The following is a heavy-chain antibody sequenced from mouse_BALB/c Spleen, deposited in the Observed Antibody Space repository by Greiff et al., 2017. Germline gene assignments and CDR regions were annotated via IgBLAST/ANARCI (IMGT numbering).Heavy chain of an antibody. V-gene: IGHV5-6*01. J-gene: IGHJ4*01. Sequence: EVQRVESGGDLVKPGGSLKLSCAASGFTFSSYGMSWVRQTPDKRLEWVATISSGGSYTYYPDSVKGRFTISRDNAKNTLYLQMSSLKSEDTAMYYCARGGVITTDYAMDYWGQGTSVTVSS. CDR3: ARGGVITTDYAMDY. D-gene: IGHD2-4*01. CDR1: GFTFSSYG. CDR2: ISSGGSYT.